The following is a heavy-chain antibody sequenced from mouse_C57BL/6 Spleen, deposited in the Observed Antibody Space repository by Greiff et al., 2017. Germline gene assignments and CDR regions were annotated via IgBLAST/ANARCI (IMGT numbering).Heavy chain of an antibody. CDR3: TRGGTTVVATGYFNY. CDR1: GYTFTDYE. J-gene: IGHJ2*01. V-gene: IGHV1-15*01. CDR2: IDPETGGT. D-gene: IGHD1-1*01. Sequence: QVQLQQSGAELVRPGASVTLSCKASGYTFTDYEMHWVKQTPVHGLEWIGAIDPETGGTAYNQKFKGKAILTADKSSRTAYMELRSLTSEDSAVYYCTRGGTTVVATGYFNYWGQGTTLPVSS.